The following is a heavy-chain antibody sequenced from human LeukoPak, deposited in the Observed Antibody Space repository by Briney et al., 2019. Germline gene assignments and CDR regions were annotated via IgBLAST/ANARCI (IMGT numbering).Heavy chain of an antibody. J-gene: IGHJ4*02. D-gene: IGHD1-26*01. CDR3: AKEPAPGVG. V-gene: IGHV3-33*06. CDR2: IWHDGVNK. CDR1: GFSLTNYG. Sequence: PGGSLRLSCAASGFSLTNYGIHWVRQAPGKGLEWVAVIWHDGVNKYYADSVKGRFTISRDNSKNTLYLQMNSLRAEDTAVYYCAKEPAPGVGWGQGTLVTVSS.